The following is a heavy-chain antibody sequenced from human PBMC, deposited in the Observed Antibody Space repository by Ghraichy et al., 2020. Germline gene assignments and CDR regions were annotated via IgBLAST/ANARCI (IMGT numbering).Heavy chain of an antibody. D-gene: IGHD3-10*01. V-gene: IGHV4-59*08. CDR3: ARLGREWDPSPSGNWFDP. J-gene: IGHJ5*02. Sequence: SETLSLTCTVSGGSISSYYWSWIRQPPGKGLEWIGYIYYSGSTNYNPSLKSRVTISVDTSKNQFSLKLSSVTAADTAVYYCARLGREWDPSPSGNWFDPWGQGTLVTVSS. CDR1: GGSISSYY. CDR2: IYYSGST.